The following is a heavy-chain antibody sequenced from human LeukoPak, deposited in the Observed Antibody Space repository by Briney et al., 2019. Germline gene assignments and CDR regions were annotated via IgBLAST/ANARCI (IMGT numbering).Heavy chain of an antibody. CDR2: ISSSSSTI. D-gene: IGHD3-9*01. Sequence: AGGSLRLSCAASGFTFSSYSMNWVRQAPGKGLEWVSYISSSSSTIYYADSVKGRFTISRDNAKNSLYLQMNSLRAEDTAVYYCRRVGYDILPGNPYGMAVWGKGPTVPVSS. CDR1: GFTFSSYS. CDR3: RRVGYDILPGNPYGMAV. J-gene: IGHJ6*04. V-gene: IGHV3-48*04.